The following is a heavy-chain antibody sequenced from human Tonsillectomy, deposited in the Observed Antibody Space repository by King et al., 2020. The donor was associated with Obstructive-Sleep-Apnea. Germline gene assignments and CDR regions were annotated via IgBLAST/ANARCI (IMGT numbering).Heavy chain of an antibody. J-gene: IGHJ6*02. CDR2: ISSSSSYI. CDR1: GFTFSSYS. CDR3: ARDQWGSSSWYLSNNYYSYGMDV. Sequence: DVQLVESGGGLVKPGGSLRLSCAASGFTFSSYSMNWVRQAPGKGLEWVSSISSSSSYIYYADSLKGRFTISRDNAKNSLYLQMNSLRAEDTAVYYCARDQWGSSSWYLSNNYYSYGMDVWGQGTTVTVSS. V-gene: IGHV3-21*06. D-gene: IGHD6-13*01.